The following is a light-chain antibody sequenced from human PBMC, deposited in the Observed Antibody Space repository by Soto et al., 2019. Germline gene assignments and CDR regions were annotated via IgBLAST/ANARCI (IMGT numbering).Light chain of an antibody. Sequence: QSALTQPPSASGSPGQSVTISCTGTSSDVGGYNYVSWYQQHPGKAPKLMIYEVSKRPSGVPDRFSGSKSGNTASLTVSGLQAEDEADYYCTSHAFSNNFVVFGGGTKLTVL. CDR3: TSHAFSNNFVV. J-gene: IGLJ2*01. V-gene: IGLV2-8*01. CDR2: EVS. CDR1: SSDVGGYNY.